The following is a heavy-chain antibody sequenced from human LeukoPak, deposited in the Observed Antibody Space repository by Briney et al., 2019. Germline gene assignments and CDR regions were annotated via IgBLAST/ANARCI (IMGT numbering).Heavy chain of an antibody. CDR1: GYTFTSYD. CDR2: INPNGGGT. Sequence: ASVKVSCKASGYTFTSYDINWVRQATGQGLEWMGWINPNGGGTNYAQKFQGRVTMTRDTSISTAYMELSRLTSDDTAVYYCAREVGYSSSYYGRFDPWGQGTLVTVSS. J-gene: IGHJ5*02. D-gene: IGHD6-13*01. CDR3: AREVGYSSSYYGRFDP. V-gene: IGHV1-2*02.